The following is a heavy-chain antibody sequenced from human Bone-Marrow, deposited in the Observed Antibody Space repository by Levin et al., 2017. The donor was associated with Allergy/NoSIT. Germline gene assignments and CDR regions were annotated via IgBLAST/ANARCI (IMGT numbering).Heavy chain of an antibody. CDR3: ARELGAL. V-gene: IGHV3-74*01. Sequence: GASVKVSCAASGFSLSSYWMHWVRQAPGKGLVWVSRINSDGTSTGYADSVKGRFTISRDNAKNTLYLQMNSLRAEDTAVYYCARELGALWGQGTLVTVSS. J-gene: IGHJ4*02. D-gene: IGHD1-26*01. CDR1: GFSLSSYW. CDR2: INSDGTST.